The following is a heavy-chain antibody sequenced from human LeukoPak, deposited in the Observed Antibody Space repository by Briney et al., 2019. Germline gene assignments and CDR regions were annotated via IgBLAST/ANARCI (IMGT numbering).Heavy chain of an antibody. D-gene: IGHD3-10*01. CDR2: TYYRSRLYY. V-gene: IGHV6-1*01. CDR1: GDSFSSNTTA. CDR3: ARDPSGDQGLDS. J-gene: IGHJ4*02. Sequence: SQTLSLTCAISGDSFSSNTTAWYWIRQSPSRGLERLGRTYYRSRLYYEYAVSVRSLITINADTSKSHFSLQLNSVTPDDTAVYYCARDPSGDQGLDSWGQGTLVTVSS.